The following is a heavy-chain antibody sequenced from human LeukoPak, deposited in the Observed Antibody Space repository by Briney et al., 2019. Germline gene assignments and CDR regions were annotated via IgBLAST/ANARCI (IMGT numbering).Heavy chain of an antibody. D-gene: IGHD3-22*01. Sequence: PSQTLSLTSAVSRGAISGYYRRWIRQPPRKGLGCIGGIYYSGSTNYTPSLKSRVTISVDTSKNQFSLKLSSLTASDTAVYYCAKSVVDYDSSGYSGEMDYWGQGTLVTVSS. CDR2: IYYSGST. CDR1: RGAISGYY. CDR3: AKSVVDYDSSGYSGEMDY. J-gene: IGHJ4*02. V-gene: IGHV4-59*01.